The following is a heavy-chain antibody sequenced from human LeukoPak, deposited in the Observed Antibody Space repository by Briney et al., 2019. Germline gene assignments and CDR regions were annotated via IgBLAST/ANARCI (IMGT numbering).Heavy chain of an antibody. Sequence: NASETLSLTCAVYGGSFSGYYWSWIRQPPGKGLEWIGEINHSGSTNYNPSLKSRVTISVDTSKNQFSLKLSSVTAADTAVYYCARSGNPPRWFGESKTIFDYWGQGTLVTVSS. J-gene: IGHJ4*02. V-gene: IGHV4-34*01. D-gene: IGHD3-10*01. CDR1: GGSFSGYY. CDR2: INHSGST. CDR3: ARSGNPPRWFGESKTIFDY.